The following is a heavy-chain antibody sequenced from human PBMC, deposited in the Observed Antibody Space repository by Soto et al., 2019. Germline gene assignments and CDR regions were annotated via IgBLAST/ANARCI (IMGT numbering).Heavy chain of an antibody. Sequence: GGSLRLSCAASGFTFSSYWMHWVRQAPGKGLVWVSRINSDGSSTSYADSVKGRFTISRDNAKNTLYLQMNSLRAEDTAVYCCARKAGTGIYYYYGMDVWGQGTTVTVSS. CDR1: GFTFSSYW. D-gene: IGHD6-13*01. V-gene: IGHV3-74*01. CDR2: INSDGSST. J-gene: IGHJ6*02. CDR3: ARKAGTGIYYYYGMDV.